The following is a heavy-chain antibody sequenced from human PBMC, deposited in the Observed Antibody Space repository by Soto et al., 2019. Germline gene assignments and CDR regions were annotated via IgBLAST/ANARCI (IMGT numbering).Heavy chain of an antibody. V-gene: IGHV4-34*01. D-gene: IGHD3-10*01. Sequence: PSETLSLTCAVYGVSFSGYYWTWIRQPPGTGLEWIGEINHSGSTNYNPSLKSRVTISVDTSKNQFSLKLTSVTAADTAVYYCARVWGGAFDIWGQGTMVTVSS. CDR2: INHSGST. CDR3: ARVWGGAFDI. J-gene: IGHJ3*02. CDR1: GVSFSGYY.